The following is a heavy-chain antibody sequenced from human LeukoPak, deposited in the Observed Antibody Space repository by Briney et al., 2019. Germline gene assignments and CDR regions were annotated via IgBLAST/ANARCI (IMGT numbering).Heavy chain of an antibody. CDR1: GFTFSSYD. V-gene: IGHV3-33*01. CDR2: IWSDGSNK. D-gene: IGHD2-2*01. J-gene: IGHJ3*02. Sequence: GRSLRLSCAASGFTFSSYDMHWVRQAPGKGLEWVADIWSDGSNKYYADSVKGRFTISRDNSKNTLYLQMNSLRAEDTAVYYCARAELPAAIKSGAFDIWGQATMVTVSS. CDR3: ARAELPAAIKSGAFDI.